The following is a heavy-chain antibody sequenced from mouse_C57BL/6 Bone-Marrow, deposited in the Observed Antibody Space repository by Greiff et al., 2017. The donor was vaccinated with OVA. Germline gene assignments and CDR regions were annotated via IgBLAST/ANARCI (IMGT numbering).Heavy chain of an antibody. J-gene: IGHJ1*03. Sequence: VQLQQSGAELVKPGASVKLSCKASGYTFTEYTIHWVKQRSGQGLEWIGWFYPGSGSIKYNEKFKDKATLTADKSSSTVYMELSRLTSEDSAVYFCARHVLYYYGSSYDWYFDVWGTGTTVTVSS. CDR1: GYTFTEYT. V-gene: IGHV1-62-2*01. CDR3: ARHVLYYYGSSYDWYFDV. CDR2: FYPGSGSI. D-gene: IGHD1-1*01.